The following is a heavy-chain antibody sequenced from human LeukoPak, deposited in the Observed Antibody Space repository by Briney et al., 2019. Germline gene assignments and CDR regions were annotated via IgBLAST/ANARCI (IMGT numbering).Heavy chain of an antibody. CDR2: IYYSGST. J-gene: IGHJ5*02. Sequence: PSETLSLTCTVSGGSISSSSYYWGWIRQPPGKGLEWIGSIYYSGSTYYNPSLKSRVTISVDTSKNQFSLKLSSVTAADTAVYYCARVWSIRGEGDWFDPWGQGTLVTVSS. CDR1: GGSISSSSYY. D-gene: IGHD3-10*01. CDR3: ARVWSIRGEGDWFDP. V-gene: IGHV4-39*01.